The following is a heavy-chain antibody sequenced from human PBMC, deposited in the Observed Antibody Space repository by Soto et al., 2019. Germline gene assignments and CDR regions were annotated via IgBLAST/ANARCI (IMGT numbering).Heavy chain of an antibody. Sequence: EVQLLESGGGLVQPGGSLSLSCAASGFTFSSYAMSWVRQAPGKGLEWVSAISGSGGSTYYADSVKGRFTISRDNSKNTLYLQMNSLRAEDTAVYYCAKDSSGYYYEVNLFDPWGQGTLVTVSS. V-gene: IGHV3-23*01. CDR1: GFTFSSYA. D-gene: IGHD3-22*01. CDR2: ISGSGGST. CDR3: AKDSSGYYYEVNLFDP. J-gene: IGHJ5*02.